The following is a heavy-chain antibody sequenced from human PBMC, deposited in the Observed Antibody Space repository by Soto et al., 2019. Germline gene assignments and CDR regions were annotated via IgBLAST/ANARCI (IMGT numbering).Heavy chain of an antibody. CDR3: AKVLLYYDSSGSPFTDAFDI. CDR1: GFTFSSYA. V-gene: IGHV3-23*01. J-gene: IGHJ3*02. CDR2: ISGSGGST. Sequence: PGGSLRLSCAASGFTFSSYAMSWVRQAPGKGLEWVSAISGSGGSTYYADSVKGRFTISRDNSKNTLYLQMNSLRAEDTAVYYCAKVLLYYDSSGSPFTDAFDIWGQGTMVTVSS. D-gene: IGHD3-22*01.